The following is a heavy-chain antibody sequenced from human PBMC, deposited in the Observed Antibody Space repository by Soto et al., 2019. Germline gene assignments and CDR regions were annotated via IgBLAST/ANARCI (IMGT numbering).Heavy chain of an antibody. V-gene: IGHV3-11*06. D-gene: IGHD3-10*01. CDR2: ISSSSSYT. Sequence: VQLVESGGGLVKPGGSLRLSCAASGFTFSDYYMSWIRQAPGKGLEWVSYISSSSSYTNYADSVKGRFTISRDNAKNSLYLQMNSLRAEDTAVYYCARTGLLWFGESDGWGQGTLVTVSS. CDR3: ARTGLLWFGESDG. CDR1: GFTFSDYY. J-gene: IGHJ4*02.